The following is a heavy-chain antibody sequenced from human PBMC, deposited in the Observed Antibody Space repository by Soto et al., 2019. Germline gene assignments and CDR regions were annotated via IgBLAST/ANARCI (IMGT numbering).Heavy chain of an antibody. CDR1: GLTVSNNY. J-gene: IGHJ6*02. Sequence: PGGSLRLSCAASGLTVSNNYMAWVRQAPGKGLAWVSIIYSGGSTYHADSVQGRFTLSRDTSKNTLFLQMNSLRVEDTAVYYCARVNYYGSGAFYKPDYYYGMDVWGQGXTVTVYS. CDR2: IYSGGST. V-gene: IGHV3-53*01. D-gene: IGHD3-10*01. CDR3: ARVNYYGSGAFYKPDYYYGMDV.